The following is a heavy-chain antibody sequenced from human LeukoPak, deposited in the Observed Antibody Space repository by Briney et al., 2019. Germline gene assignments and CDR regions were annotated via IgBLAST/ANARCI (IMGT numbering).Heavy chain of an antibody. J-gene: IGHJ4*02. Sequence: PSETLSLTCAVYGGSFSGYYWSWIRQPPGKGLEWIGSIYYSGSTYYNPSLKSRVTISVDTSKNQFSLKLSSVTAADTAVYYCAPLIGEYGNYWGQGTLVTVSS. CDR3: APLIGEYGNY. V-gene: IGHV4-34*01. CDR1: GGSFSGYY. CDR2: IYYSGST. D-gene: IGHD3-10*01.